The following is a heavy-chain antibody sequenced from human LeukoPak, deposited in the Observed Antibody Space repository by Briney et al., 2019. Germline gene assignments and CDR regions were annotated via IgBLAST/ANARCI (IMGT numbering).Heavy chain of an antibody. V-gene: IGHV3-7*01. CDR3: ATDFD. Sequence: GGSLRLSCSCAASGITFDTYWTHWVRQSPGKGLERVAAIKEDGGEKYYVDSVKGRFTISRDKAKNSLHLQMNSLRAEDTAVYYCATDFDWGQGTLVTVSS. J-gene: IGHJ4*02. CDR2: IKEDGGEK. CDR1: GITFDTYW.